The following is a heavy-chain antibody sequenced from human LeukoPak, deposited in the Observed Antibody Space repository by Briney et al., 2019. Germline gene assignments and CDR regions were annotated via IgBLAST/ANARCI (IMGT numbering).Heavy chain of an antibody. J-gene: IGHJ3*02. D-gene: IGHD4-23*01. CDR2: INPNSGGT. V-gene: IGHV1-2*02. CDR1: GYTFTGYY. Sequence: ASVKVSCKASGYTFTGYYMHWVRQAPGQGLEWMGWINPNSGGTNYAQKFQGRVTMTRDTSISTAYMELGRLRSDDTAVYYCASPHRTVVTPFIAFDIWGQGTMVTVSS. CDR3: ASPHRTVVTPFIAFDI.